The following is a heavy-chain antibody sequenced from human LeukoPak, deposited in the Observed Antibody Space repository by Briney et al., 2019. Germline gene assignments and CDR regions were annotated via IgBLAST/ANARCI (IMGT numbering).Heavy chain of an antibody. CDR2: IRGSGSST. CDR1: GFSFSSYA. D-gene: IGHD3-10*01. J-gene: IGHJ4*02. Sequence: QPGGSLRLSCVASGFSFSSYAMSWVRQAPGKGPEWVSTIRGSGSSTYYADSVKGRFTISRDNSKNTLYLQMNSLRAEDTAEYYCAKGKGLSTMGTDLYFFDNWGQGTLVTVSS. CDR3: AKGKGLSTMGTDLYFFDN. V-gene: IGHV3-23*01.